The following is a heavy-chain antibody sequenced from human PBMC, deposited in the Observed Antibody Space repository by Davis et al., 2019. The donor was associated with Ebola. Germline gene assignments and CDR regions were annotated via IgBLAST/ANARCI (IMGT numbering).Heavy chain of an antibody. Sequence: AASVKVSCKASGYTFTSYYMHWVRQAPGQGLEWMGIINPSDGNTNYAQKFQGRVTMTRDTSTTTVYMELSSLRSEDTADYYCARDDTGYSSNLGRFRDHPFDLWGQGTMVTVSS. CDR1: GYTFTSYY. D-gene: IGHD4-11*01. CDR2: INPSDGNT. CDR3: ARDDTGYSSNLGRFRDHPFDL. V-gene: IGHV1-46*01. J-gene: IGHJ3*01.